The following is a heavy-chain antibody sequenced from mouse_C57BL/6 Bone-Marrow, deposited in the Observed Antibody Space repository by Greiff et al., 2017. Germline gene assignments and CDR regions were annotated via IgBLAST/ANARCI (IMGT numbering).Heavy chain of an antibody. CDR1: GFTFSSYA. J-gene: IGHJ2*01. CDR2: ISSGGDYI. V-gene: IGHV5-9-1*02. D-gene: IGHD1-1*01. Sequence: EVKLVESGAGLVKPGGSLKLSCAASGFTFSSYAMSWVRQTPEKRLEWVAYISSGGDYIYYADTVKGRFTISRDNARNTLYLQMSSLKSEDTAMYYCTRDPGHSTVVATPFDYWGQGTTLTVSS. CDR3: TRDPGHSTVVATPFDY.